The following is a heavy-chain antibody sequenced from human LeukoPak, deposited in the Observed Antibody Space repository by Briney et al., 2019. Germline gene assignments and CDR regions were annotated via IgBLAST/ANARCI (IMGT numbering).Heavy chain of an antibody. D-gene: IGHD1-14*01. CDR3: ASQETGTLCDY. Sequence: GGSLRLSCAASGFTFSSYSMNWVRQAPGKGLEWVSSISSISYIYYADSVKGRFTISRDTAKNSLYLQMNSLRAEDTAVYYCASQETGTLCDYWGQGTLVTVSS. CDR1: GFTFSSYS. V-gene: IGHV3-21*01. J-gene: IGHJ4*02. CDR2: ISSISYI.